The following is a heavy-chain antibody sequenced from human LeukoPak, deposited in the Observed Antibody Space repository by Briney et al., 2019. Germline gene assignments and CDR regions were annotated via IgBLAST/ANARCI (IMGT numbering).Heavy chain of an antibody. Sequence: GASVKVSCKASGYTFTGYYMHWVRQAPGQGLEWMGWINPNSGGTNYAQKFQGRVTMTRDTSISTAYMELSRLRSDDTAVYYCVRLGGVLAGTYYYGMDVWGQGTTVTVSS. CDR1: GYTFTGYY. V-gene: IGHV1-2*02. CDR3: VRLGGVLAGTYYYGMDV. CDR2: INPNSGGT. J-gene: IGHJ6*02. D-gene: IGHD6-19*01.